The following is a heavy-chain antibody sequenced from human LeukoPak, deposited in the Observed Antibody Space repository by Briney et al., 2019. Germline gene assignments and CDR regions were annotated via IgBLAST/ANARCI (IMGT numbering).Heavy chain of an antibody. D-gene: IGHD3-10*01. CDR3: ARRHYGSGYYPYYFDY. CDR2: IYYSGST. Sequence: KASETLSLTCTVSGGSISSYYWGWIRQPPGKGLERIGSIYYSGSTYYNPSLKSRVTISVDTSKNQFSLRLNSVTAADTAVYYCARRHYGSGYYPYYFDYWGQGTLVTVSS. J-gene: IGHJ4*02. CDR1: GGSISSYY. V-gene: IGHV4-39*01.